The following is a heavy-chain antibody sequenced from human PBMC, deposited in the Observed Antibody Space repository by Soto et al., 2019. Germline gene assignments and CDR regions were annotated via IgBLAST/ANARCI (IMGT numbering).Heavy chain of an antibody. CDR3: AKSITARPFDY. J-gene: IGHJ4*02. CDR2: ISGSGGNT. CDR1: GFTFSRYA. V-gene: IGHV3-23*01. Sequence: GALRLSCTASGFTFSRYAMSWVRQAPGKGLEWVSAISGSGGNTYYADSVKGRFTISRDNSKNTLYLQMNSLRAEDTAVYYCAKSITARPFDYWGQGALVTVSS. D-gene: IGHD6-6*01.